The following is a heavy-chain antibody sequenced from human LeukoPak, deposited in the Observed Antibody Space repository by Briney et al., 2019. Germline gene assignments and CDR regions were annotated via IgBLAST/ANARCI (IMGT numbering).Heavy chain of an antibody. CDR2: INTGGGT. Sequence: GGSLRLSCAASGFTFNNYAMTWVRQASGKRLEWVSTINTGGGTYYADSVKGRFTMSRDNSRNTLFLQMNTLRAEDTAVYFCARDMHEYYFDYWGQGTLVTVSS. J-gene: IGHJ4*02. D-gene: IGHD2-2*01. CDR1: GFTFNNYA. CDR3: ARDMHEYYFDY. V-gene: IGHV3-23*01.